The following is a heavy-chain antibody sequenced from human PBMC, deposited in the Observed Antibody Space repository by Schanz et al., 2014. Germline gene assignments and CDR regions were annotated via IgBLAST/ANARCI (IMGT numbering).Heavy chain of an antibody. D-gene: IGHD3-10*01. J-gene: IGHJ6*02. CDR2: ISGSGGST. CDR3: RLWFGELYYGMDV. V-gene: IGHV3-23*04. CDR1: GFNFITFA. Sequence: EVHLVESGGGLVQPGGSLRLSCAASGFNFITFAMSWVRQAPGKGLEWVSAISGSGGSTYYADSVKGRFTISRDNSKNTLYLQMNSLRAEDTAVYYCRLWFGELYYGMDVWGQGTTVTVSS.